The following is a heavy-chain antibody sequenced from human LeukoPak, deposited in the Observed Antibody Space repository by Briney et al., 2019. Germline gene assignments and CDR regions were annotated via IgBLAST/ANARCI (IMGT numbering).Heavy chain of an antibody. CDR2: IYSGGST. D-gene: IGHD4-17*01. CDR3: VTPGPTVTGGFEY. CDR1: GYIVSGKY. J-gene: IGHJ4*02. V-gene: IGHV3-53*01. Sequence: GGSLRLSCAVSGYIVSGKYMGWVRQAPGKGLEWVSVIYSGGSTYYTDSVKGRFTISRDNSKNTLYLQMNSLRVEDTAVYYCVTPGPTVTGGFEYWGQGTLVTVSS.